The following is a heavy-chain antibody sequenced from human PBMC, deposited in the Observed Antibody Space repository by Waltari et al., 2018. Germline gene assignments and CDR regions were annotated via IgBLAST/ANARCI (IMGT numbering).Heavy chain of an antibody. J-gene: IGHJ4*02. V-gene: IGHV4-59*08. CDR1: GEFPSIAH. Sequence: VQLQESGPGLVKPSDTLSLTCTVPGEFPSIAHWTWLRQAPGKGLEWIAYLRNTGGTKCTPSLESRVTVSAFTSKKQFSLRLTSVTAADTAVYYCARLPTKYYDSIGWGFFDQWGQGILVTVSS. D-gene: IGHD3-22*01. CDR2: LRNTGGT. CDR3: ARLPTKYYDSIGWGFFDQ.